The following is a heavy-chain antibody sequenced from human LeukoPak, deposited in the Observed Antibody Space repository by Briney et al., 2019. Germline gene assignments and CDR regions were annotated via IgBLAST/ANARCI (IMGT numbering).Heavy chain of an antibody. CDR1: GASITSYY. V-gene: IGHV4-59*08. J-gene: IGHJ4*02. CDR3: ARLGSGYDFDY. CDR2: IYHTGST. Sequence: PSETLSLTCTVSGASITSYYWSWIRQSPGKGLEWIGYIYHTGSTYYNPSLKSRVTISVDTSKNQFSLKLSSVTAADTAVYYCARLGSGYDFDYWGQGTLVTVSS. D-gene: IGHD5-12*01.